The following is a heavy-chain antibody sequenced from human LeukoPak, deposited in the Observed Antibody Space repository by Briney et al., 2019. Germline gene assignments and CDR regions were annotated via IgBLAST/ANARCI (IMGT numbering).Heavy chain of an antibody. CDR3: ARDRGSTSYTKSFDY. V-gene: IGHV1-46*01. D-gene: IGHD2-2*01. Sequence: ASVKVSCKASGYTFTSYYMHWVRQAPGQGLEWMGIINPSGGSTSYAQKFQGRVTMTRDTSTTTVYMELSSLRSEDTAVYYCARDRGSTSYTKSFDYWGQGTLVTVSS. CDR2: INPSGGST. CDR1: GYTFTSYY. J-gene: IGHJ4*02.